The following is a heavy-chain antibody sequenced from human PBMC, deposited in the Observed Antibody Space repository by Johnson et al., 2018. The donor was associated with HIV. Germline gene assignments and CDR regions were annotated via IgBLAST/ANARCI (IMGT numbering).Heavy chain of an antibody. CDR1: GFTFSSYA. J-gene: IGHJ3*02. CDR3: ARDRGAFDI. CDR2: ISYDGSNK. V-gene: IGHV3-30*04. Sequence: QVQLVESGGGVVQPGRSLRLSCAASGFTFSSYAMHWVRQAPGKGLEWVAVISYDGSNKYYADSVKGRFTISRDNSKNTLYLQMNSLRAEETAVDYLARDRGAFDIWGQGTMVTVSS.